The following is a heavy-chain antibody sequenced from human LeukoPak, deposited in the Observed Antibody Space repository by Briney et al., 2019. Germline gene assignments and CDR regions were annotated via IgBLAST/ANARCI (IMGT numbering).Heavy chain of an antibody. J-gene: IGHJ4*02. D-gene: IGHD6-13*01. V-gene: IGHV1-2*04. Sequence: ASVKVSCKASGYTFTGYYMHWVRQAPGQGLEWMGWINPNSGGTNYAQKFQGWVTMTRDTSISTAYMELSRLRSDDTAVYYCARPIYSSSWYIDWGQGTLVTVSS. CDR2: INPNSGGT. CDR1: GYTFTGYY. CDR3: ARPIYSSSWYID.